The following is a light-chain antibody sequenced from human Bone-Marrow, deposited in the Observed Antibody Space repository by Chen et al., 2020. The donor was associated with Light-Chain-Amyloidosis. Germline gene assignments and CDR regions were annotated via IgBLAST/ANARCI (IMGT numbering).Light chain of an antibody. Sequence: SYELTLPPSVSVSPGPTARLTCSGDDLPTKYAYWYQQKPGQAPVLVIHRDTERPSGISERFSGSSSGTTATLTISGVQAEDEADYHCQSADSSGTYEVIFGGGTKLTVL. CDR3: QSADSSGTYEVI. CDR2: RDT. V-gene: IGLV3-25*03. J-gene: IGLJ2*01. CDR1: DLPTKY.